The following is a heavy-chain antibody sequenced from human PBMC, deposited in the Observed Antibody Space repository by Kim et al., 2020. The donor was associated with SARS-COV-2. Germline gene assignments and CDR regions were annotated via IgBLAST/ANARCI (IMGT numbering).Heavy chain of an antibody. CDR1: GFTFSSYS. V-gene: IGHV3-48*02. CDR2: ISSSSSTI. Sequence: GGSLRLSCAASGFTFSSYSMNWVRQAPGKGLEWVSYISSSSSTIYYADSVKGRFTISRDNAKNSLYLQMDSLRDEDTAVYYCARDLLQVVVVPAAPWGMDVWGQGTTVTVSS. D-gene: IGHD2-2*01. CDR3: ARDLLQVVVVPAAPWGMDV. J-gene: IGHJ6*02.